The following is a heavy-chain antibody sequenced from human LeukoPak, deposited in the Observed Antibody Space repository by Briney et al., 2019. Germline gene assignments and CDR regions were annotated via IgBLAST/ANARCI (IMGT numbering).Heavy chain of an antibody. J-gene: IGHJ6*03. Sequence: SETLSLTCTLSGDSLSGYYWVWVRQAAGKGLEWLGRVYTDGRTSFYPSLQSRVTMSVDMSKNQFSLRLTSVTAAETAVYYCVRGGAYDKSHFHFFQFMDVWGKGTTVTVSS. CDR2: VYTDGRT. CDR3: VRGGAYDKSHFHFFQFMDV. D-gene: IGHD2/OR15-2a*01. V-gene: IGHV4-4*07. CDR1: GDSLSGYY.